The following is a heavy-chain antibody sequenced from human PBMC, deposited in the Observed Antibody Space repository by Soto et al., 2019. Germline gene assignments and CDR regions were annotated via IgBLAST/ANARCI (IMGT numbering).Heavy chain of an antibody. CDR3: AREVPLNYYYYGMDV. CDR1: GGSFSGYY. D-gene: IGHD3-10*01. V-gene: IGHV4-34*01. CDR2: INHSGST. Sequence: SETLSLTCAVYGGSFSGYYWSWIRQPPGKGLEWIGEINHSGSTNYNPSLKSRVTISVDTSKNQFSLKLSSVTAADTAVYYCAREVPLNYYYYGMDVWGQGTTVTVSS. J-gene: IGHJ6*02.